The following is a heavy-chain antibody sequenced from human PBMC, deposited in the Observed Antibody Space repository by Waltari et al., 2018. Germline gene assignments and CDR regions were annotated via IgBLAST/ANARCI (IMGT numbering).Heavy chain of an antibody. Sequence: QVQLVQSGAEVKKPGASVKVSCKASGYTFTGYYMHWGRQAPGQGLEWRGWINTNSGGTNYAQKFQGRVTMTRDTSISTAYMELSRLRSDDTAVYYCARVSDYYGVDPWGQGTLVTVSS. CDR2: INTNSGGT. J-gene: IGHJ5*02. V-gene: IGHV1-2*02. D-gene: IGHD3-10*01. CDR1: GYTFTGYY. CDR3: ARVSDYYGVDP.